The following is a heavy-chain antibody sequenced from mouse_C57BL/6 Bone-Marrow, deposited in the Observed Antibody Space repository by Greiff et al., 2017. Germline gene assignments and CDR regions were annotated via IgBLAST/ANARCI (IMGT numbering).Heavy chain of an antibody. V-gene: IGHV5-9-1*02. CDR2: ISSGGDYI. Sequence: EVKLVESGEGLVKPGGSLKLSCAASGFTFSSYAMSWVRQTPEKRLEWVAYISSGGDYIYYADTVKGRFTISRDNARNTLYLQMSSLKSEDTAMYYCTRVRDYYGSSSYAMDYWGQGTSVTVSS. J-gene: IGHJ4*01. D-gene: IGHD1-1*01. CDR3: TRVRDYYGSSSYAMDY. CDR1: GFTFSSYA.